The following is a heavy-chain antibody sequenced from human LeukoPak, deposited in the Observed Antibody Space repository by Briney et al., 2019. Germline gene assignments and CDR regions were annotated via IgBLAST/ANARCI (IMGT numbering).Heavy chain of an antibody. J-gene: IGHJ1*01. CDR2: MNPNSGNT. V-gene: IGHV1-8*01. CDR3: ARGWAAGTQYFQH. D-gene: IGHD6-13*01. Sequence: GSSVKVSCKPSGYTFTSYDINWLRQATRQGLEGMGWMNPNSGNTGYAQKFQGRVTTPRNLSISTAYMELSSLRSEDTAVYYCARGWAAGTQYFQHWGQGTMVTVSS. CDR1: GYTFTSYD.